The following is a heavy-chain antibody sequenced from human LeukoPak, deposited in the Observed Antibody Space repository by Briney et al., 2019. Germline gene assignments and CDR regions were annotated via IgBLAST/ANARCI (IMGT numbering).Heavy chain of an antibody. J-gene: IGHJ4*02. CDR1: GFIFRSYW. CDR2: IKIDGSEI. V-gene: IGHV3-7*01. D-gene: IGHD3-9*01. CDR3: ARDFPLTSYFDY. Sequence: SGGSLRLSCEASGFIFRSYWMSWVRQAPGKGLEWVANIKIDGSEINYVDSVKGRFTISRDNAKNSLYLQMNSLRAEDTAVYYCARDFPLTSYFDYWGQGTLVTVSS.